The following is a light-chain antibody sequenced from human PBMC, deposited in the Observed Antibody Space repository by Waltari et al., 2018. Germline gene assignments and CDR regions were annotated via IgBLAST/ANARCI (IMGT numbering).Light chain of an antibody. Sequence: DIQMTQSPSSLSASVGDTVTITCQASQGIGNNLNWYQQKPGKAPKLLIYGASSLKSGIPSRFSGSGSGTDFTLTISSLQPENFATYYCQQCYSYPWTFGQGTKVEIK. J-gene: IGKJ1*01. CDR2: GAS. CDR1: QGIGNN. CDR3: QQCYSYPWT. V-gene: IGKV1-NL1*01.